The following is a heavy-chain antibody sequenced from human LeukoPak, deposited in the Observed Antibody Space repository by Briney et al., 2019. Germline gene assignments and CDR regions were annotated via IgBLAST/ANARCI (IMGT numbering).Heavy chain of an antibody. CDR3: ARQRGIIGTTVWFDP. CDR2: VYYSGST. D-gene: IGHD1-7*01. J-gene: IGHJ5*02. Sequence: SETLSLTCSASDVSISTYYRAWIRQPPGKGLEWIGYVYYSGSTKYNPSLESRGTVSIDTSKGQFSLNLSSVTAADTAVYYCARQRGIIGTTVWFDPWGQGTLVTVSS. CDR1: DVSISTYY. V-gene: IGHV4-59*08.